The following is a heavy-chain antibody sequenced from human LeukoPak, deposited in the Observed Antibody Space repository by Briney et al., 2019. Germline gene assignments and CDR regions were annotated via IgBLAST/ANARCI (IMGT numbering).Heavy chain of an antibody. V-gene: IGHV4-59*01. D-gene: IGHD3-3*01. CDR2: IYYSGST. CDR1: GGSISDYY. J-gene: IGHJ6*03. CDR3: ARGDFCSKSNCYLRPMDV. Sequence: SETLSDTCTVSGGSISDYYWNWIRQPPGKGLEWIGYIYYSGSTTYNPSLKSRVTMSVDTAKNQFSLIVRSVTAADTAVYYCARGDFCSKSNCYLRPMDVWGKGTTGSVSS.